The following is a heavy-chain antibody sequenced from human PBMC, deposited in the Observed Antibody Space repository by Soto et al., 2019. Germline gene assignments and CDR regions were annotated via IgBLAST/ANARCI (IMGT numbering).Heavy chain of an antibody. CDR2: IYYSGST. J-gene: IGHJ6*02. CDR3: ARQLYNWNYYYYYGMDV. CDR1: GGSISSSSYY. D-gene: IGHD1-20*01. V-gene: IGHV4-39*01. Sequence: SETLSLTCIVSGGSISSSSYYWGWIRQPPGKGLEWIGSIYYSGSTYYNPSLKSRVTISVDTSKNQFSLKLSSVTAADTAVYYCARQLYNWNYYYYYGMDVWGQGTTVTVSS.